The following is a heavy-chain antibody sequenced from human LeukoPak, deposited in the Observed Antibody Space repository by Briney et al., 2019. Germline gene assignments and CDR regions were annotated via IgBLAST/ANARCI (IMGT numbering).Heavy chain of an antibody. CDR1: GGSISSYY. J-gene: IGHJ3*02. CDR3: ARYQQLAPFDAFDI. CDR2: IYYSGST. V-gene: IGHV4-59*01. Sequence: SETLSLTCSVSGGSISSYYWSWIRQPPGKGLEWIGYIYYSGSTNYNPSLKSRVTISVDTSKNQFSLKLSSVTAADTAVYYCARYQQLAPFDAFDIWGQGTMVTVSS. D-gene: IGHD6-13*01.